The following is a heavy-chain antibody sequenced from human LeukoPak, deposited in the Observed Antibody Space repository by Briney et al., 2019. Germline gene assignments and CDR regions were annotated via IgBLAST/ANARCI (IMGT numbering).Heavy chain of an antibody. J-gene: IGHJ4*02. CDR2: IYSGGST. CDR3: ARDEYSSSSTY. Sequence: GGSLRLSCAASGFTVSSNYMSWVRQAPGKGLEWVSVIYSGGSTYYADSVKGRFTISRDNSKNTLYLQMNSLRAEDTAVYYCARDEYSSSSTYWGQGTLVTVSS. V-gene: IGHV3-66*01. CDR1: GFTVSSNY. D-gene: IGHD6-6*01.